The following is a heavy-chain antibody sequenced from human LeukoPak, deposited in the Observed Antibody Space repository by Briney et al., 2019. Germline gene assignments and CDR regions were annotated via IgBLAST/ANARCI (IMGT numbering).Heavy chain of an antibody. J-gene: IGHJ4*02. CDR1: GFIFSSHG. CDR2: IRYDGSNK. CDR3: AKDPTHYRVWDDYDSTVLSY. V-gene: IGHV3-30*02. D-gene: IGHD3-22*01. Sequence: PGGSLRLSCAASGFIFSSHGMNWVRQAPGKGLEWAAFIRYDGSNKYYADSVKGRFTISRDNSKNTLYLQMNSLRAADTAVYYCAKDPTHYRVWDDYDSTVLSYWGQGTLVTVSS.